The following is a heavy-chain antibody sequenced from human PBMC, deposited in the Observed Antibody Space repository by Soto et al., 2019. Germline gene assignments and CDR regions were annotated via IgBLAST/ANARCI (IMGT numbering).Heavy chain of an antibody. CDR3: ARAAAARLAAWY. CDR1: GFTFGDYY. D-gene: IGHD6-6*01. CDR2: ISSSGSST. Sequence: QVQLVESGGGLVEPGGSLRLSCAASGFTFGDYYMSWIRQAPGKGLEWVSYISSSGSSTYYVASVRGRFTISRDNANNSLYLQMDSLGAEESVVYYRARAAAARLAAWYWGQGALVTFSS. J-gene: IGHJ4*01. V-gene: IGHV3-11*01.